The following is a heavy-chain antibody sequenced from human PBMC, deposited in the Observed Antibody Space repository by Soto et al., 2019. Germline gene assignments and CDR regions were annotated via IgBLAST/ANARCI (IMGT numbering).Heavy chain of an antibody. Sequence: QVHLVQSGAEVRRPGASVKVSCKAAGYTFTGYHMHWVRQAPGQGLEWMGWINGDSGDTNYAQKFEVRVIMTRDTSITTAYMELSSLTSDDTAIYYCARDQRGYCRDGSCQSPYYYGMDVWGQGTTVTVSS. J-gene: IGHJ6*02. CDR1: GYTFTGYH. V-gene: IGHV1-2*02. CDR2: INGDSGDT. CDR3: ARDQRGYCRDGSCQSPYYYGMDV. D-gene: IGHD2-15*01.